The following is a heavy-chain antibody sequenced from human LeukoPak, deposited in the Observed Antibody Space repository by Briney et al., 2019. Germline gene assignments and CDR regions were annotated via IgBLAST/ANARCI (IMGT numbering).Heavy chain of an antibody. J-gene: IGHJ5*02. CDR2: ITPIFGTA. Sequence: SVKVSCKASGGTFSSYAISWVRQAPGQGLEWMGGITPIFGTANYAQKFQGRVTITADESTSTAYMELSSLRSEDTAVYYCAGDVDTAMRGVNWFDPWGQGTLVTVSS. D-gene: IGHD5-18*01. CDR1: GGTFSSYA. CDR3: AGDVDTAMRGVNWFDP. V-gene: IGHV1-69*13.